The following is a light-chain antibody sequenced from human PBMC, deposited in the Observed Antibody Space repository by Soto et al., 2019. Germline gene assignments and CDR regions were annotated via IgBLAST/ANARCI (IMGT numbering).Light chain of an antibody. Sequence: QSALTQPASVSGSPGQSNTISCTGTSSDVGSYNLVSWYQQHPGKAPKLIIYEDSKRPSGVSNRFSGSKSGNTASLTISGLQTEDEADYYCCSYADSSTYVFGTGTKVPS. V-gene: IGLV2-23*01. CDR2: EDS. J-gene: IGLJ1*01. CDR3: CSYADSSTYV. CDR1: SSDVGSYNL.